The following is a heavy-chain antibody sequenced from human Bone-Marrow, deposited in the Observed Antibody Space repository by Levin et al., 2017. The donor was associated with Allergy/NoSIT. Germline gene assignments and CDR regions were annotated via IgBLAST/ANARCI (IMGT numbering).Heavy chain of an antibody. D-gene: IGHD1-20*01. CDR2: IYWDDDK. Sequence: SGPTLVKPTQTLTLTCTFSGFSLSTGGVGVGWIRQPPGKALECLALIYWDDDKRYSPSLRSRPTITKDTSKNQVVLTMTNMDPVDTATYYCAHRRGGYSWNDGDFDYWGQGTLVTVAS. J-gene: IGHJ4*02. CDR1: GFSLSTGGVG. CDR3: AHRRGGYSWNDGDFDY. V-gene: IGHV2-5*02.